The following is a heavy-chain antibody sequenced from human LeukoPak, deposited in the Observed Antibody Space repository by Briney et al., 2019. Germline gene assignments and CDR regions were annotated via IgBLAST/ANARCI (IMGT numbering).Heavy chain of an antibody. CDR1: GGTFSSYA. D-gene: IGHD2-2*01. J-gene: IGHJ6*02. V-gene: IGHV1-69*13. CDR3: AGAGVVYYYGMDV. CDR2: IIPIFGTA. Sequence: SVKVSCKASGGTFSSYAVSWVRQAPGQGLEWMGGIIPIFGTANYAQKFQGRVTITADESTSTAYMELSSLRSEDTAVYYCAGAGVVYYYGMDVWGQGTTVTVSS.